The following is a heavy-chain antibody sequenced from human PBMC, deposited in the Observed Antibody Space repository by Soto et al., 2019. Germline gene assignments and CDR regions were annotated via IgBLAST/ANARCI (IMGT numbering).Heavy chain of an antibody. Sequence: GGSLRLSCAASGFTFSSYAMHWVRQAPGKGLEWVAVISYDGSNKYYADSVKGRFTISRDNSKNTLYLQMNSLRAEDTAVYYCARDRYSGYDFRYYGMDVWGQGTTVTVSS. CDR3: ARDRYSGYDFRYYGMDV. D-gene: IGHD5-12*01. CDR2: ISYDGSNK. V-gene: IGHV3-30-3*01. CDR1: GFTFSSYA. J-gene: IGHJ6*02.